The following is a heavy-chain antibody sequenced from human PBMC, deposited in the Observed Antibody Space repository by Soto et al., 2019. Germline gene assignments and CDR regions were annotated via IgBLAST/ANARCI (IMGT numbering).Heavy chain of an antibody. J-gene: IGHJ5*01. D-gene: IGHD6-13*01. Sequence: EVQLVQSGAEVKKPGESLTISCRGSGYIFTSYWITWVRQMPGKGLEWMGRIDPTDSYTNYSPSSRGHVTFSVDKSIGTVYLHWSSLKASDTAMYFCAGHIPADGWAFGFWGQGTLVTVSS. CDR1: GYIFTSYW. V-gene: IGHV5-10-1*01. CDR2: IDPTDSYT. CDR3: AGHIPADGWAFGF.